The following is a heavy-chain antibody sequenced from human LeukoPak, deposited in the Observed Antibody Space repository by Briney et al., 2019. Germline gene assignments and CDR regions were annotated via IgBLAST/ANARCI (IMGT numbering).Heavy chain of an antibody. D-gene: IGHD2-15*01. CDR2: ISAYNGNT. V-gene: IGHV1-18*04. J-gene: IGHJ4*02. Sequence: ASVKVSCKASGYTFTSYYMHWVRQAPGQGLEWMGWISAYNGNTNYAQKLQGRVTMTTDTSTSTAYMELRSLRSDDTAVYYCALAYCSGGSCYSLDYWGQGTLVAVSS. CDR1: GYTFTSYY. CDR3: ALAYCSGGSCYSLDY.